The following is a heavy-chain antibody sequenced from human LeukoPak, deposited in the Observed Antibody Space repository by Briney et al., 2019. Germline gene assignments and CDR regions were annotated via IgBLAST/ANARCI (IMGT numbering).Heavy chain of an antibody. CDR3: VRDLTGENAFDI. D-gene: IGHD3-16*01. Sequence: GGSLRLSCAASGFRFSSYEMHWVRQATGKGLEWVSAIGTVGDTYYPDSVKGRFTISREDAKNSLYLQMSSLRAGDTAVYYCVRDLTGENAFDIWGQGTMVTASS. CDR1: GFRFSSYE. V-gene: IGHV3-13*01. CDR2: IGTVGDT. J-gene: IGHJ3*02.